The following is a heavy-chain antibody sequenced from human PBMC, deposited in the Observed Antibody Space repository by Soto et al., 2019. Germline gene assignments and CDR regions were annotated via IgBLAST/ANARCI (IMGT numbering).Heavy chain of an antibody. Sequence: SETLSLTCTVSGGSISSYYWSWIRQPPGKGLEWIGYIYYSGSTNYNPSLKSRVTISVDTSKNQFSLKLSSVTAADTAVYYCARHEYSSSWYPHLDYWGQGTLVTVSS. V-gene: IGHV4-59*08. J-gene: IGHJ4*02. CDR1: GGSISSYY. D-gene: IGHD6-13*01. CDR2: IYYSGST. CDR3: ARHEYSSSWYPHLDY.